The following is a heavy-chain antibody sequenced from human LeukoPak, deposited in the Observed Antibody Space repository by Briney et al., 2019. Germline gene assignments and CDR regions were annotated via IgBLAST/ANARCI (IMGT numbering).Heavy chain of an antibody. D-gene: IGHD3-10*01. J-gene: IGHJ4*02. CDR1: GYTFTSYG. Sequence: ASVKVSCKASGYTFTSYGISWVRQAPGQGLEWMGWISAYNGNINYAQKLQGRVTMTTDTSTSTAYMELRSLRSDDTAVYYCARRITMVRGVTGGVDYWGQGTLVTVSS. V-gene: IGHV1-18*01. CDR2: ISAYNGNI. CDR3: ARRITMVRGVTGGVDY.